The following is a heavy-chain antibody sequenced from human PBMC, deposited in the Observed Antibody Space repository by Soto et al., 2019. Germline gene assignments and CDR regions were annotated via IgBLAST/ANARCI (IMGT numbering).Heavy chain of an antibody. CDR1: GGSISNGGYS. V-gene: IGHV4-30-2*01. CDR2: ISHSGNT. CDR3: ARTSYDILTGRLDSFDV. Sequence: SETLSLTCAVSGGSISNGGYSWSWLRQPPGKGLEWIGFISHSGNTYYNPSLRSRVIISIDKSRNHFSLGLKSVTAADTAMYYCARTSYDILTGRLDSFDVWGQGTMVTVSS. J-gene: IGHJ3*01. D-gene: IGHD3-9*01.